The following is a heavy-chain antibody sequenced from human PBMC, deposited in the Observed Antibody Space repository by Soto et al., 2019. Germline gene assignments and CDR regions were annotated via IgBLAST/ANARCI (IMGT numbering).Heavy chain of an antibody. CDR1: GGSISSGGYY. CDR3: ARDTGFGGPAGNYYFDF. Sequence: SETLSLTCTVSGGSISSGGYYWSWIRQHPGKGLEWIGYIYYSGSTYYNPSLKSRVTISVDTSKNQFSLKLSSVTAADTAVYYCARDTGFGGPAGNYYFDFWGQGSLVTVSS. D-gene: IGHD5-12*01. J-gene: IGHJ4*02. CDR2: IYYSGST. V-gene: IGHV4-31*03.